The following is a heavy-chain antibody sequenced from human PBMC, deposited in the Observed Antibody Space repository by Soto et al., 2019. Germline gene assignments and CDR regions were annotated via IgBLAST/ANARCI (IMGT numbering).Heavy chain of an antibody. CDR2: INAGNGNT. Sequence: ASVKVSCKASGYTFTSYGVHWVRQAPGQRLEWMGWINAGNGNTKYSQKFQGRVTITRDTPASTAYMELSSLRSEDTAVYYCARAPGGPGIAEYWGQGTLVTVS. J-gene: IGHJ4*02. CDR3: ARAPGGPGIAEY. V-gene: IGHV1-3*01. CDR1: GYTFTSYG. D-gene: IGHD6-13*01.